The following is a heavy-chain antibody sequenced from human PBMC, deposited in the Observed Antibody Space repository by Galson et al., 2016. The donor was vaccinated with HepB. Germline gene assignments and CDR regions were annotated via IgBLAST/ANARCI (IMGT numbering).Heavy chain of an antibody. Sequence: PALVKPTQTLTLTCSVSGFSLSTKGMGVTWIRQPPGQALEWLALIDWADDKYYNTSLKTRLTVSKDTSKDQVVLSMTNMDPVDTATFFCARIQIGYYKSWTRVAADAFDIWGQGALVTVSS. CDR1: GFSLSTKGMG. CDR3: ARIQIGYYKSWTRVAADAFDI. CDR2: IDWADDK. J-gene: IGHJ3*02. V-gene: IGHV2-70*13. D-gene: IGHD2-15*01.